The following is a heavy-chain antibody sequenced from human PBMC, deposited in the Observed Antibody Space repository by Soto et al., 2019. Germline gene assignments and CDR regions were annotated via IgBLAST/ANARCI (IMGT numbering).Heavy chain of an antibody. CDR2: ISANDVGT. CDR1: GFTLRSYA. D-gene: IGHD1-20*01. V-gene: IGHV3-23*01. CDR3: AKAKNDYNWDNRPPFDY. Sequence: GGALRLSCEASGFTLRSYAMTWIRQAPGKGLEWVSLISANDVGTYYAESVKTRFTISTDQSRNTVYLQMDSLRADDTAIYYCAKAKNDYNWDNRPPFDYWGQGTLVTVSS. J-gene: IGHJ4*02.